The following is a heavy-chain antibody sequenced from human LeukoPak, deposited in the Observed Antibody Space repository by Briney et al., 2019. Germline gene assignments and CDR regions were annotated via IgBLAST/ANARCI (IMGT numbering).Heavy chain of an antibody. Sequence: GGSLRLSCAASGFTFSSYWMSWVRQAPGKGLEWVANIKQDGSEKYYVDPVKGRFTISRDNAKNSLYLQMNSLRAEDTAVYYYARSSYGSGSYFPYYFDYWGQGTLVTVSS. CDR2: IKQDGSEK. J-gene: IGHJ4*02. CDR1: GFTFSSYW. V-gene: IGHV3-7*03. CDR3: ARSSYGSGSYFPYYFDY. D-gene: IGHD3-10*01.